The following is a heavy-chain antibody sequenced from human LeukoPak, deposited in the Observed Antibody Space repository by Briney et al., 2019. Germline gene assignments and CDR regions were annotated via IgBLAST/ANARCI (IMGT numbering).Heavy chain of an antibody. CDR2: INHSGST. Sequence: SETLSLTCAVYGGSFSGYYWSWIRQPPGKGLEWIGEINHSGSTNYNPSLKSRVTISVDTSKNQFSLKLSSVTAADTAVYYCARAPKVRAYFGYWGQGTLVTVSS. CDR1: GGSFSGYY. CDR3: ARAPKVRAYFGY. J-gene: IGHJ4*02. V-gene: IGHV4-34*01.